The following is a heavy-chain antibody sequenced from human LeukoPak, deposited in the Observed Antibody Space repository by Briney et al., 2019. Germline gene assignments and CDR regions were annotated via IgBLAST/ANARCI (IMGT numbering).Heavy chain of an antibody. Sequence: GASVKVSCKASGYTFTGYDINWVRQATGQGLEWMGWMNPNSGNTGYAQKFQGRVTITADESTSTAYMELSSLRSEDTAVYYCARDPQRYYYMDVWGKGTTVTVSS. J-gene: IGHJ6*03. CDR1: GYTFTGYD. V-gene: IGHV1-8*01. CDR3: ARDPQRYYYMDV. CDR2: MNPNSGNT.